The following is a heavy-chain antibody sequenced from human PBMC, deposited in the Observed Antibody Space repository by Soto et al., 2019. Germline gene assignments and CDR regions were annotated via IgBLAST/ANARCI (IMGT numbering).Heavy chain of an antibody. CDR2: INAGNGNT. CDR1: GYTFTSYA. CDR3: ARSVRGSGRPPPPDFDY. D-gene: IGHD3-10*01. V-gene: IGHV1-3*01. Sequence: ASVKVSCKASGYTFTSYAMHWVRQAPGQRLEWMGWINAGNGNTKYSQKFQGRVTITRDTSASTAYMELSSLRSEDTAVYYCARSVRGSGRPPPPDFDYWGQGTLVTVSS. J-gene: IGHJ4*02.